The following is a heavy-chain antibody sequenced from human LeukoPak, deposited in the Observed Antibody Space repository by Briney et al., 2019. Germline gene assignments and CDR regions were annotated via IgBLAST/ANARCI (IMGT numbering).Heavy chain of an antibody. J-gene: IGHJ4*02. V-gene: IGHV3-21*01. Sequence: PGGSLRLSCAASGFTFSSYSMNWVRQAPGKGLEWVSSISSSSSYIYYADSVKGRFTISRDNAKNSLYLQMNSLRAEDTAVYYCAREPNVDTAMVRYFDYWGQGTLVTVSS. CDR1: GFTFSSYS. CDR3: AREPNVDTAMVRYFDY. D-gene: IGHD5-18*01. CDR2: ISSSSSYI.